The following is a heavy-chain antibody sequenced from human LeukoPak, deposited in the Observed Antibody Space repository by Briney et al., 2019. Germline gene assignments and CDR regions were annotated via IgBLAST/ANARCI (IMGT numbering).Heavy chain of an antibody. CDR1: GFTFSSYE. CDR3: ARGITIFFEY. J-gene: IGHJ4*02. D-gene: IGHD3-9*01. Sequence: GGSLRLSCAASGFTFSSYEMNWVRQAPGKGLEWVSYISSSGSTIYYAYSVKSRSTVSRNNTKNSLYLLMNILTDENTAVYYGARGITIFFEYWGEGTLVTVSS. V-gene: IGHV3-48*03. CDR2: ISSSGSTI.